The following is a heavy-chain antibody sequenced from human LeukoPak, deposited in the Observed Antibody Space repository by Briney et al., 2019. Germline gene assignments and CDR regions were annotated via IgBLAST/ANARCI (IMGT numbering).Heavy chain of an antibody. Sequence: QTGGSLRLSCATSGFTLSSYWMHWVRQVPGKGLEWLSRINNDGVSTSYADSVKGRFTISRDNAKNTLYLRMNSLRAEDTAIYCCARKPLSGGYGGTIDYWGQGTLVTVSS. V-gene: IGHV3-74*01. CDR3: ARKPLSGGYGGTIDY. J-gene: IGHJ4*02. CDR1: GFTLSSYW. CDR2: INNDGVST. D-gene: IGHD5-12*01.